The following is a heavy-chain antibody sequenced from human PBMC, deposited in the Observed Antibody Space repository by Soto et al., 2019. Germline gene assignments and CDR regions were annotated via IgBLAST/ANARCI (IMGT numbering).Heavy chain of an antibody. J-gene: IGHJ4*02. CDR3: AGMCGTYYDPDY. CDR1: NASITSSGYY. Sequence: QVQLQESGPRLVEDSQTLSLTCTVSNASITSSGYYWSWVRQPPGKRLEWIGYIYHSGSTFYSPSLRSRLTMSVDTCKNQFSLTVRSVTAADTAVYHSAGMCGTYYDPDYWGKATLVTSSS. D-gene: IGHD1-26*01. V-gene: IGHV4-31*03. CDR2: IYHSGST.